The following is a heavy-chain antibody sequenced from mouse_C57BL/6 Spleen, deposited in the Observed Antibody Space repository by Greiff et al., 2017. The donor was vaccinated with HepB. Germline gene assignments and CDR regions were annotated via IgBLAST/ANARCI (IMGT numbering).Heavy chain of an antibody. CDR3: ARSIDYYGSRQGNCDY. J-gene: IGHJ2*01. CDR1: GYTFTSYW. V-gene: IGHV1-50*01. D-gene: IGHD1-1*01. CDR2: IDPSDSYT. Sequence: QVQLQQPGAELVKPGASVKLSCKASGYTFTSYWMQWVKQRPGQGLEWIGEIDPSDSYTNYNQKFKGKATLTVDTSSSTAYMQLSSLTSEDSAVYYCARSIDYYGSRQGNCDYWGQGTTLTVSS.